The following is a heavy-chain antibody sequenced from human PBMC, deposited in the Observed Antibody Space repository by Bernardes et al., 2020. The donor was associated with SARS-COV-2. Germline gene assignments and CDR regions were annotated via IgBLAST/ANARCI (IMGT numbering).Heavy chain of an antibody. CDR2: IYWDDDK. CDR3: AHRTSATYYPFDY. J-gene: IGHJ4*02. Sequence: SGVPQTQPTQTLTLTYTFSGFSLTTGVSEGWIRQSPGKALEWLGLIYWDDDKRYSPSLQSRLTITKDTSKNQVLLILTNMDAEDTATYYCAHRTSATYYPFDYWGQGILVAVSS. D-gene: IGHD1-26*01. V-gene: IGHV2-5*02. CDR1: GFSLTTGVS.